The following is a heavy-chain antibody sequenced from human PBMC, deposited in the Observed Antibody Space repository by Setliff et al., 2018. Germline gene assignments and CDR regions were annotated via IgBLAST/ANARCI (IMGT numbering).Heavy chain of an antibody. CDR3: ARGGTYRYFDY. J-gene: IGHJ4*02. CDR1: GGSISTYY. V-gene: IGHV4-59*01. CDR2: VYYSGTT. Sequence: PSETLSLTCTVSGGSISTYYWSWIRQPPGKGLEFIGYVYYSGTTNYDPSLKSRVTMSVDTSKNQFSLKLSSVTAADTAVHYCARGGTYRYFDYWGQGTLVTVSS.